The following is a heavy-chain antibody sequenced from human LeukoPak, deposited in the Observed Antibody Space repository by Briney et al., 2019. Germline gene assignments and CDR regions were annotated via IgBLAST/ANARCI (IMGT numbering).Heavy chain of an antibody. CDR1: GFTFSNYA. J-gene: IGHJ4*02. Sequence: QTGGSLRLSCAAPGFTFSNYAMHWVRQAPGKGLEWVAVISSDGTNKYYADSVRGRFTISRDNSKNTLYLQMNSLRAEDTAVYYCARVPSSGWILESWGQGTLVTVSS. D-gene: IGHD6-19*01. CDR3: ARVPSSGWILES. V-gene: IGHV3-30-3*01. CDR2: ISSDGTNK.